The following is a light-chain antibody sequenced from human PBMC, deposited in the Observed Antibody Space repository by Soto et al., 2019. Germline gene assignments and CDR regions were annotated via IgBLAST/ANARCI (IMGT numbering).Light chain of an antibody. CDR2: GAS. J-gene: IGKJ2*01. CDR1: QSVSSD. Sequence: IVMTQSPATLSVSPGDRVTLSCRASQSVSSDLAWYQQRPGQAPRLLIYGASTRATGIPARFSGTGSGTEFTLTISSLPSEDFAIYYCQQYNNWPPYTFGQGTKLEIK. V-gene: IGKV3-15*01. CDR3: QQYNNWPPYT.